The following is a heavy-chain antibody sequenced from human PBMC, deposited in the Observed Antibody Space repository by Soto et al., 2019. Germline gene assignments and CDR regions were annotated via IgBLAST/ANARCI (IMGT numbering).Heavy chain of an antibody. Sequence: SETLSLTCTVSGSSISSSSYYWGWICQPPGKGLEWIGSIYYSGSTYYNPSLKSRVTISVDTSKNQFSLKLSSVTAADTAVYYCARHESSSWYDFNWFDPWGQGTLVTVSS. J-gene: IGHJ5*02. CDR2: IYYSGST. CDR1: GSSISSSSYY. D-gene: IGHD6-13*01. V-gene: IGHV4-39*01. CDR3: ARHESSSWYDFNWFDP.